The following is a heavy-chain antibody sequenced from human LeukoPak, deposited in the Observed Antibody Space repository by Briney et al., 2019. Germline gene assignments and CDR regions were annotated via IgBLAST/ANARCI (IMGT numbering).Heavy chain of an antibody. V-gene: IGHV1-24*01. J-gene: IGHJ3*02. CDR3: ATALMTPNAFDI. CDR2: FDPEDGET. Sequence: GASVKVSSKVSGYTLTELSMHWVRQAPGKGLEWMGGFDPEDGETIYAQKFQGRVTMTEDTTTDTDYMELSSLRSEDTAVYYCATALMTPNAFDIWGQGTMVTVSS. D-gene: IGHD2-15*01. CDR1: GYTLTELS.